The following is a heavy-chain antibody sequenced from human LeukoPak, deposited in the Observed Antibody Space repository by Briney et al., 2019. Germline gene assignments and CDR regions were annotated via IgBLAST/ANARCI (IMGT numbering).Heavy chain of an antibody. Sequence: GGSLRLSCAASGFTFSSYGMHWVRQAPGKGLEWVAVIWYDGSNKYYADSVKGRFTISRDSSKNTLYLQMNSLRAEDTAVYYCTRDSGTVTRYYYYYYGMDVWGQGTTVTVSS. V-gene: IGHV3-33*08. CDR1: GFTFSSYG. D-gene: IGHD4-17*01. J-gene: IGHJ6*02. CDR3: TRDSGTVTRYYYYYYGMDV. CDR2: IWYDGSNK.